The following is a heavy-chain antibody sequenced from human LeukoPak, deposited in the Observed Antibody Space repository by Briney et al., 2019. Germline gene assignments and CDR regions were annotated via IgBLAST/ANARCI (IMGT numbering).Heavy chain of an antibody. CDR2: ISGSGGSP. J-gene: IGHJ6*03. CDR1: GFTFSSYA. Sequence: GGSLRLSCAASGFTFSSYAMSWVRQAPGKGLEWVSAISGSGGSPYYADSVKGRFTVSRDNSKNTLYLQMNSLTVEDTAIYYCAKNADRGAYCRGGSCYPYYYYYMDVWGTGTTVTISS. D-gene: IGHD2-15*01. V-gene: IGHV3-23*01. CDR3: AKNADRGAYCRGGSCYPYYYYYMDV.